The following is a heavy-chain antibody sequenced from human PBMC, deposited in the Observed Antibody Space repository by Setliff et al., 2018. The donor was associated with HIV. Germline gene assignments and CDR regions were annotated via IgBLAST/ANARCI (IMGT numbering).Heavy chain of an antibody. J-gene: IGHJ6*03. CDR3: ARESGIKIFGSPVVYYYMDV. CDR1: GFTVSNNY. CDR2: IYSDGIT. D-gene: IGHD3-3*01. V-gene: IGHV3-66*01. Sequence: QSGGSLRLSCAASGFTVSNNYMSWVRQGPGKGLEWVSVIYSDGITTYADSVEGRFTISRDNADNTLYLQMNSLRADDTAVYFCARESGIKIFGSPVVYYYMDVWGKGTTVTVSS.